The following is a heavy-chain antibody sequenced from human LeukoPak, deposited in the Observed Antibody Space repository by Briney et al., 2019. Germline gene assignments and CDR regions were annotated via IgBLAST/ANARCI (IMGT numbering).Heavy chain of an antibody. J-gene: IGHJ5*02. CDR3: AKSNGWNWFDP. CDR2: INPNSGGT. D-gene: IGHD2-2*03. V-gene: IGHV1-2*02. Sequence: GASVKVSCKASGYTFTDYYMHWVRQAPRQGLEWMGWINPNSGGTNYAQKFQGRVTMTRDTSITTAYMELSRLRSDDTAVYYCAKSNGWNWFDPWGQGTLVTVSS. CDR1: GYTFTDYY.